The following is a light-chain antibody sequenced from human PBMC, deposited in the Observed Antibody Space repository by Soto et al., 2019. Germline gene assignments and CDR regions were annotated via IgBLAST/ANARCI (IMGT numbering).Light chain of an antibody. V-gene: IGKV1-27*01. CDR2: GAS. CDR3: QQYDNIPIT. Sequence: DIQMTQSPSSLAASLGDRVTITCRASQGIGNYLAWYQHKPGKVPKLLIYGASTLQSRVPYRFSGGGSGTEFTLTISGLKIEDLATYYCQQYDNIPITFGQGTRLGL. CDR1: QGIGNY. J-gene: IGKJ5*01.